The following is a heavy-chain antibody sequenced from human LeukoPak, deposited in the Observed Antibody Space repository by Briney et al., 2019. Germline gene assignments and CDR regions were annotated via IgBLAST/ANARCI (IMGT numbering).Heavy chain of an antibody. Sequence: GASVKVSCKASGGTFSSYAISWVRQAPGQGLEWMGRIIPILGIANYAQKFQGRVTITADKSTSTAYMELSSLKASDTAMYYCARRSRYYDSSDIPTDYYFDYWGQGTLVTVSS. V-gene: IGHV1-69*04. D-gene: IGHD3-22*01. CDR1: GGTFSSYA. CDR2: IIPILGIA. CDR3: ARRSRYYDSSDIPTDYYFDY. J-gene: IGHJ4*02.